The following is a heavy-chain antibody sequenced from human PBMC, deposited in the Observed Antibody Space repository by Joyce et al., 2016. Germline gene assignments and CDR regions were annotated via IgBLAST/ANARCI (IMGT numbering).Heavy chain of an antibody. D-gene: IGHD1-26*01. CDR3: TRGGWEPPFMDYYYYGMDV. CDR2: INSDGSNT. Sequence: EVELVESGGGLVQPGGSLRLSCAASGFAFNSFWMHWVRQAPGKGLVWGSRINSDGSNTRYADSVKGRFTISRDNAKNTLHLQMSSLRAEDTAIYYCTRGGWEPPFMDYYYYGMDVWGQGTTVTVSS. J-gene: IGHJ6*02. CDR1: GFAFNSFW. V-gene: IGHV3-74*01.